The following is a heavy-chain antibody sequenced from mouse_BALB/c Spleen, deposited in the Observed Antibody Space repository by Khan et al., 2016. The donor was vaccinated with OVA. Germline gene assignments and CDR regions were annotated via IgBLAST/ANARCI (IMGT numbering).Heavy chain of an antibody. V-gene: IGHV5-17*02. Sequence: EVELVESGGGLVQPGGSRKLSCAASGFTFSSFGMFWIRQAPEKGLEWVAYISSGSNTIYYADTVKGRFTISIDNPKNTLFLQMTSLRSEDTAMCYGDRILGIYAVDYWGQGTSVTVSS. CDR2: ISSGSNTI. CDR1: GFTFSSFG. CDR3: DRILGIYAVDY. J-gene: IGHJ4*01. D-gene: IGHD1-1*02.